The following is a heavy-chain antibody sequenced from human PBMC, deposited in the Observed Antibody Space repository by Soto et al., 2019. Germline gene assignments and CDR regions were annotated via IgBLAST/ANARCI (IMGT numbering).Heavy chain of an antibody. CDR3: ARARDSSGYYQDYFDY. Sequence: ASVKVSCKASGYTFTSYGISWVRQAPGQGLEWMGWISAYNGNTNYAQKLQGRVTMTTDTSTSTAYMELRSLRSDDTAVYYCARARDSSGYYQDYFDYWGQGTLVTVSS. V-gene: IGHV1-18*01. CDR2: ISAYNGNT. J-gene: IGHJ4*02. D-gene: IGHD3-22*01. CDR1: GYTFTSYG.